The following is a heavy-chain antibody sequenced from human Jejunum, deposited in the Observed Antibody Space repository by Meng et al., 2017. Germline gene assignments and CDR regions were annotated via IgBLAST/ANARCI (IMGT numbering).Heavy chain of an antibody. CDR1: GYTFTSYG. CDR2: ISAYNGNT. CDR3: ARDLVSVYYDSSGYYYAFDY. D-gene: IGHD3-22*01. Sequence: ASVKVSCKASGYTFTSYGISWVRQAPGQGLEWMGWISAYNGNTNYAQKLQGRVTMTTDTSTSTAYMELRSLRSDDTAVYYCARDLVSVYYDSSGYYYAFDYWGQGTLVTVSS. J-gene: IGHJ4*02. V-gene: IGHV1-18*01.